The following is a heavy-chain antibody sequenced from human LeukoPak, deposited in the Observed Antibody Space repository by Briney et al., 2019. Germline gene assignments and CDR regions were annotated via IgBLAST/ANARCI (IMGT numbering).Heavy chain of an antibody. CDR2: IGTSGVNI. Sequence: GGSLRLSCAASGLTFSSYEMNWVRQAPGKGLWWLSYIGTSGVNIYYADSVSGRFTISRDNAKRSVYLQMDSLTAEDTAIYYCATLYGRDYWGQGTPVTVSS. V-gene: IGHV3-48*03. D-gene: IGHD4-17*01. CDR1: GLTFSSYE. CDR3: ATLYGRDY. J-gene: IGHJ4*02.